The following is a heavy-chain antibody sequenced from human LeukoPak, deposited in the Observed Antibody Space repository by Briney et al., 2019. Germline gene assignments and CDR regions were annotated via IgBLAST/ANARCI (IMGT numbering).Heavy chain of an antibody. V-gene: IGHV3-21*01. D-gene: IGHD3-22*01. J-gene: IGHJ4*02. CDR1: GFTFTSYA. CDR2: ISSSSRDI. CDR3: ARDSDSSGHYYMDYFDY. Sequence: PGGSLRLSCAASGFTFTSYAMNWVRQAPGKGLEWVSSISSSSRDINYADSVKGRFTISRDNAWNSLYLQMNSLRAEDTAVYCCARDSDSSGHYYMDYFDYWGQGALVTVSS.